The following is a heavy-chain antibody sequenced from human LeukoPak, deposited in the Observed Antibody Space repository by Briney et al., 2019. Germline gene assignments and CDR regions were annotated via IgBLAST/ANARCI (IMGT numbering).Heavy chain of an antibody. J-gene: IGHJ4*02. D-gene: IGHD5-12*01. CDR3: AKDKGGYYFDY. CDR2: IYSGGST. V-gene: IGHV3-53*05. CDR1: GFTVSSNY. Sequence: PGGSLRLSCAASGFTVSSNYMSWVRQAPGKGLEWVSVIYSGGSTYYADSVKGRFTISRDNSKNTVYLQMNSLRVEDTAVYYCAKDKGGYYFDYWGQGTLVTVSS.